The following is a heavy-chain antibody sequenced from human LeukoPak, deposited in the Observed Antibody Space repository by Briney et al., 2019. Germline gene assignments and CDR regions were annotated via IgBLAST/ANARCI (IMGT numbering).Heavy chain of an antibody. CDR2: IRHHGNDE. CDR3: ARDYSKYPIEY. V-gene: IGHV3-30*02. Sequence: GGSLRLSCVASGFTFSSYAMSWVRQAPGKGLEWVAFIRHHGNDEYYADSVQGRFLISRDNSRNTLYLQMHSLRVEDTAVYYCARDYSKYPIEYWGQGPLVTVSS. J-gene: IGHJ4*02. CDR1: GFTFSSYA. D-gene: IGHD4-11*01.